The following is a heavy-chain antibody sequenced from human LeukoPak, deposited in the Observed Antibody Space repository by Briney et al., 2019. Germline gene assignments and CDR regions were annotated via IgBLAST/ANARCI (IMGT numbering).Heavy chain of an antibody. CDR1: GFTFSSYA. D-gene: IGHD3-3*01. CDR2: ISGHTAET. V-gene: IGHV3-23*01. Sequence: GGALRLSCAASGFTFSSYAMSWGRQGPGEGLEWGSSISGHTAETYYADSVKGRFTISRDNSTTTLYLQMNSLRAEDTAVYYCAKEPGTYYIDSSYSTGWGQGTLVTVSS. CDR3: AKEPGTYYIDSSYSTG. J-gene: IGHJ4*02.